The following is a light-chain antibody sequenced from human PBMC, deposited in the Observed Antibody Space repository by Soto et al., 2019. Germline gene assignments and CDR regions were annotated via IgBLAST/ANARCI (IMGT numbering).Light chain of an antibody. V-gene: IGKV3-20*01. Sequence: EIVLTQSPGTLSLSPGERATLSCRASQSVSSSYLAWYQQKPGQAPRLLIYGASSRATSITDRFSGSGSGTDFTLSISRLEPEYFAVYYCQQYGSSQWTFGQGTKVEIK. CDR2: GAS. CDR3: QQYGSSQWT. CDR1: QSVSSSY. J-gene: IGKJ1*01.